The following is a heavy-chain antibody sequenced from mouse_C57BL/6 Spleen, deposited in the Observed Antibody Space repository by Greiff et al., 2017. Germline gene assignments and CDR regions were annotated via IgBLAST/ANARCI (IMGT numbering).Heavy chain of an antibody. J-gene: IGHJ2*02. CDR2: IDPSDSYT. V-gene: IGHV1-69*01. Sequence: VQLQQPGAELVMPGASVKLSCKASGYTFTSYWMHWVKQRPGQGLEWIGEIDPSDSYTNYNQKFKGKSTFTVDKSSSTVYMQLSSRTSEDSAVYYCARYSFGFDYWGQGTSLTVSS. CDR1: GYTFTSYW. CDR3: ARYSFGFDY. D-gene: IGHD3-1*01.